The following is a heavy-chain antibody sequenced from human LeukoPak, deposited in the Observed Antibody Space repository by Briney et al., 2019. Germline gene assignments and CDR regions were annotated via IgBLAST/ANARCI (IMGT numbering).Heavy chain of an antibody. Sequence: SETLSLTCAVYGGSFSGYYWSWIRQPPGKGLEWIGEINHSGSTNYNPSLKSRVTISLDKSNNQFSLKLNSMTAADTAVYYCAKDIGSSTPRDYWGQGILVTVSS. CDR2: INHSGST. D-gene: IGHD6-13*01. V-gene: IGHV4-34*01. J-gene: IGHJ4*02. CDR1: GGSFSGYY. CDR3: AKDIGSSTPRDY.